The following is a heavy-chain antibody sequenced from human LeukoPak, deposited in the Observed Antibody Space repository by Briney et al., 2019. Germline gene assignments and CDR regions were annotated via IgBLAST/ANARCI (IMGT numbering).Heavy chain of an antibody. V-gene: IGHV4-39*01. Sequence: SETLSLTCTVSGGSISNSDYYWDWIRQPPGKGLEWIGSINYRGNTYYKPSLESRVTISVDTSKNQFSLKLSSVTAADTAVYYCAGVGATEFDYWGQGTLVTVSS. CDR1: GGSISNSDYY. D-gene: IGHD1-26*01. J-gene: IGHJ4*02. CDR3: AGVGATEFDY. CDR2: INYRGNT.